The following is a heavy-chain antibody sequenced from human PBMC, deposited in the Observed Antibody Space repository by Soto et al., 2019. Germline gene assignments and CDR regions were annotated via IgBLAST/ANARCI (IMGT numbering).Heavy chain of an antibody. V-gene: IGHV1-46*01. CDR1: GYTFTSYY. CDR2: INPSGGST. D-gene: IGHD2-21*02. CDR3: ARDRGCGGDRGEHDYNWFDL. J-gene: IGHJ5*01. Sequence: ASVKVSCKASGYTFTSYYMHWVRQAPGQGLEWMGIINPSGGSTSYAQKFQGRVTMTRDTSTSTVYMELSSLRSEDTAVYYCARDRGCGGDRGEHDYNWFDLWGQGTMVTVSS.